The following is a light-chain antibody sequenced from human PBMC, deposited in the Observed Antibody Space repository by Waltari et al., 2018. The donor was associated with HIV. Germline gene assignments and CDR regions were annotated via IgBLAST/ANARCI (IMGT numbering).Light chain of an antibody. CDR3: CSYAGSSTLYV. CDR1: SSDVGSYNL. J-gene: IGLJ1*01. Sequence: QSALTQPASVSGSPGQSITISCTGTSSDVGSYNLVSWYQQYPGKAPKLMIYEVSKRPSGVSDRFSGSKSGNTASLTISGLQAEDEADYYCCSYAGSSTLYVFGTGTKVTVL. V-gene: IGLV2-23*02. CDR2: EVS.